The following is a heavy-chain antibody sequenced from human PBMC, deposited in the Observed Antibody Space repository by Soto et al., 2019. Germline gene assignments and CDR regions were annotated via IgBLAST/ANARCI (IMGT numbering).Heavy chain of an antibody. CDR1: GFSVSGNY. Sequence: GGSLRLSCAASGFSVSGNYMNWVRQAPGKGLEWVSVFYSDGSAYYADSVKGRFTISRDISKNTLYLHMNSLRVEDTAVYYCAKGAYLTGYYNIVVPYMDVWGKGTTVTVSS. V-gene: IGHV3-66*01. CDR2: FYSDGSA. J-gene: IGHJ6*03. D-gene: IGHD3-9*01. CDR3: AKGAYLTGYYNIVVPYMDV.